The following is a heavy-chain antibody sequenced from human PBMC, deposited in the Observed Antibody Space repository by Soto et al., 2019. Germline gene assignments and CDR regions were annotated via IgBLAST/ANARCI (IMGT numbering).Heavy chain of an antibody. Sequence: QVQLQESGPGLVKPSETLSLSCTVSGGSISSYYWSWFRQSPGKRMEWIGYVHHSWGSSYNPSLQIRVAISLDTSKSQFSLKVTSVTATDTAAYYCARQGFGPLHGLVDVWGQGTTVTVSS. CDR2: VHHSWGS. D-gene: IGHD3-10*01. V-gene: IGHV4-59*08. CDR3: ARQGFGPLHGLVDV. J-gene: IGHJ6*02. CDR1: GGSISSYY.